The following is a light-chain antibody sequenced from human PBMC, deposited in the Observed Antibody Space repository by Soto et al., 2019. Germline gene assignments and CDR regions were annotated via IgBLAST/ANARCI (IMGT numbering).Light chain of an antibody. V-gene: IGLV1-40*01. CDR1: GSNIGAGYD. CDR3: QSYDSILDGFWV. Sequence: QSVLTQPPSVSGAPGQRVTISCTGSGSNIGAGYDVHWYQQLPGTAPKLLISGDTNRPSGVPDRFSASKSGTSASLAITGLEAEDEADYYCQSYDSILDGFWVFGVGTKLTVL. J-gene: IGLJ3*02. CDR2: GDT.